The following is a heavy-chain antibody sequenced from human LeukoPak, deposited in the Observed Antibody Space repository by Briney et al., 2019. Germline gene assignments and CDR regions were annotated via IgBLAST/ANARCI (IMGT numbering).Heavy chain of an antibody. Sequence: ASVKVSCKASGYTFTGYYMHWVRQAPGQGLEWMGRINPNSGGTNYAQKFQGRVTMTRDTSISTAYMELSRLRSDDTAVYYCARDLARIAAAGRDYWGLGTLVTVSS. CDR2: INPNSGGT. J-gene: IGHJ4*02. V-gene: IGHV1-2*06. D-gene: IGHD6-13*01. CDR1: GYTFTGYY. CDR3: ARDLARIAAAGRDY.